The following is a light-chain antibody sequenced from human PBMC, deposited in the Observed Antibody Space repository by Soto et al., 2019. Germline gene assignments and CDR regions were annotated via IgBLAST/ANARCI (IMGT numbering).Light chain of an antibody. J-gene: IGKJ2*01. CDR2: AAS. CDR3: QQSHSLPYT. Sequence: DIQMTQSPSSLSASVGDRVTITCRPSQSIDNFLNWYQQKPGKAPNLLIYAASSLQSGVSSRFSGSGSGTDVTLTISSLQPEDSATYYCQQSHSLPYTFGQGTKVEIK. V-gene: IGKV1-39*01. CDR1: QSIDNF.